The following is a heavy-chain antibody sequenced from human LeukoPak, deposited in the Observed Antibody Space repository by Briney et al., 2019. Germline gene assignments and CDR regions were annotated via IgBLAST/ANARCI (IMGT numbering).Heavy chain of an antibody. Sequence: SETLSLTCTVSGGPISSHYWSWIRQPPGKGLEWIGYIYYSGSTNYNPSLKSRVTISVDTSKNQFSLKLSSVTAADTAVYYCARMYYDILGTYYYYMDVWGKGTTVTVSS. J-gene: IGHJ6*03. V-gene: IGHV4-59*11. D-gene: IGHD3-9*01. CDR1: GGPISSHY. CDR3: ARMYYDILGTYYYYMDV. CDR2: IYYSGST.